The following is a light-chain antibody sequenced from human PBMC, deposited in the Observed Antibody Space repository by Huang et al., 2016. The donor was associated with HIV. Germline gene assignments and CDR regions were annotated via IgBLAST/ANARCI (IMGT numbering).Light chain of an antibody. J-gene: IGKJ2*01. CDR2: GAS. CDR3: QQYSKWPPNT. V-gene: IGKV3-15*01. CDR1: QSVNSK. Sequence: EIVMTQSPATLSLSPGERATLSCRASQSVNSKLAWYQQKPGQAPRLLIYGASTRGPGVPGRISGSGSGTELTLTISSIQSEDFAVYYCQQYSKWPPNTFGQGTKLESK.